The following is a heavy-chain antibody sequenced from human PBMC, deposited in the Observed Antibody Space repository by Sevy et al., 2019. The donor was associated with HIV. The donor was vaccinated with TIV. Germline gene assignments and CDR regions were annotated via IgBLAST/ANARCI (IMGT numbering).Heavy chain of an antibody. V-gene: IGHV1-2*02. Sequence: ASVKVSCKTSGYTFTGNYIHWVRQAPGQGLEWMGWIKTNSGDTGTKYAQKFQGRVTMTSDRPINTVYMDLTRLSPDDTAVYYCAREGYDLWSGYSAPYVDYWGQGTLVTVSS. CDR2: IKTNSGDTGT. J-gene: IGHJ4*02. CDR1: GYTFTGNY. D-gene: IGHD3-3*01. CDR3: AREGYDLWSGYSAPYVDY.